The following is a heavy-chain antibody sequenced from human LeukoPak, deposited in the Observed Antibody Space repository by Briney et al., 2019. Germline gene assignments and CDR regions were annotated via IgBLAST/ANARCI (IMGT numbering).Heavy chain of an antibody. V-gene: IGHV3-66*01. J-gene: IGHJ4*02. D-gene: IGHD5-12*01. CDR1: XFSVGSNY. Sequence: CAXSXFSVGSNYMTWVRQAPGKGLEWVSLIYSGGSTYYADSVKGRFTISRDNSKNTLCLKMNSMRAEDTAVYYWAGXPSGYHNTGGQGTLVTVSS. CDR3: AGXPSGYHNT. CDR2: IYSGGST.